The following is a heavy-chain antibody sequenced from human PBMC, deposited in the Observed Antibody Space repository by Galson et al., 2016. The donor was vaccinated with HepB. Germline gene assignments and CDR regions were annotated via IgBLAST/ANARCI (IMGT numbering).Heavy chain of an antibody. V-gene: IGHV3-53*01. CDR3: AKAAGRAADGLNFDS. D-gene: IGHD6-13*01. Sequence: SLRLSCAASGFIVSRNYMSWVRQAPGKGLEWISVIYSAGSTYYADSVKGRFTVSRDNSKNTLYLQMNSLRVEDTGVYYCAKAAGRAADGLNFDSWGQGTLVSVSS. J-gene: IGHJ4*02. CDR2: IYSAGST. CDR1: GFIVSRNY.